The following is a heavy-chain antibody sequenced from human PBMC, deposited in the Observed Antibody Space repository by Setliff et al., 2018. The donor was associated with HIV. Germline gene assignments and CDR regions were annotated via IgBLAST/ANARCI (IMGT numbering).Heavy chain of an antibody. J-gene: IGHJ4*02. CDR2: VCYSGGT. Sequence: SETLSLTCTVSGGSISSSSYCWGWIRQTPGQGLEWIGTVCYSGGTYYNPSLMGRVTISIDTSKNQFSLNLSSVAAADTAVYYCARHFYGYYGSNGLPIQYWGQGTLVTVSS. CDR1: GGSISSSSYC. D-gene: IGHD3-22*01. CDR3: ARHFYGYYGSNGLPIQY. V-gene: IGHV4-39*01.